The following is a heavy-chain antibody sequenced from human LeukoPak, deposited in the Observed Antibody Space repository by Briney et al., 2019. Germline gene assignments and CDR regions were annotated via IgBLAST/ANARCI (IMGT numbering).Heavy chain of an antibody. CDR2: ISHDGGST. CDR3: AKVKFYFDN. V-gene: IGHV3-23*01. CDR1: GFSFSSYA. J-gene: IGHJ4*02. Sequence: GGSLRLSCAASGFSFSSYAMSWVRQAPGKGLEWVSHISHDGGSTYYADSVKGRFTISRDNSRNTLYLQMSSLKDEDTAIHYCAKVKFYFDNWGQGTLVTVSS.